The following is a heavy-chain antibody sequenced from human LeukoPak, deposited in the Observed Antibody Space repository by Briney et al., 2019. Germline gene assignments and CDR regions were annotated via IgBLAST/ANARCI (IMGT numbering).Heavy chain of an antibody. J-gene: IGHJ4*02. CDR2: IYHSGST. D-gene: IGHD6-19*01. V-gene: IGHV4-4*02. Sequence: SGTLSLTCAVSGGSISSSNWWSWVRQPPGQGLEWIGEIYHSGSTNYNPSLKSRVTISVDKSKNQFSLKLSSVTAADTAVYYCARGIAVAGTEYYFDYWGQGTLVTVSS. CDR3: ARGIAVAGTEYYFDY. CDR1: GGSISSSNW.